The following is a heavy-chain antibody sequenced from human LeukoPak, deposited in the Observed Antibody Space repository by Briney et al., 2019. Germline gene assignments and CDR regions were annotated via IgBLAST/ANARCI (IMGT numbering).Heavy chain of an antibody. CDR2: IYHSGST. Sequence: PSQTLSLTCAVSGGSISSGGYSWSWIRQPPGKGLEWIGYIYHSGSTYYNPSLKSRVTISVDRSKNQFSLKLSSVTAADTAVYYCARESPYYYDSSGFDIWGQGTMVTVSS. V-gene: IGHV4-30-2*01. D-gene: IGHD3-22*01. CDR3: ARESPYYYDSSGFDI. J-gene: IGHJ3*02. CDR1: GGSISSGGYS.